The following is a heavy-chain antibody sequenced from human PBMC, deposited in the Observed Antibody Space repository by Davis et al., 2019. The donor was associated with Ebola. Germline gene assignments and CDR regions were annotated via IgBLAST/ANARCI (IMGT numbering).Heavy chain of an antibody. J-gene: IGHJ6*02. CDR3: ARHDIIAAASNYGMDV. D-gene: IGHD6-13*01. V-gene: IGHV5-10-1*01. CDR2: IDPSDSYP. Sequence: VESLKISCKGSGYSFTSYWISWVRQMPGKGLEWMGRIDPSDSYPNYSPSFQGHVPISADKSISTAYLQWRSLKASYTAIDYCARHDIIAAASNYGMDVWGQGTTVTVSS. CDR1: GYSFTSYW.